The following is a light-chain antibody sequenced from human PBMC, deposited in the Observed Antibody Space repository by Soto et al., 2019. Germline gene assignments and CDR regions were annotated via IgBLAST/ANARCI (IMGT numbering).Light chain of an antibody. J-gene: IGKJ1*01. CDR3: QQRTNWA. CDR2: DAS. V-gene: IGKV3-11*01. CDR1: QSVGIF. Sequence: EIVLTQSPVTLSLSPGERATLSCRASQSVGIFLAWYQQKPGQAPRLLIYDASILATGVPARFSGSGSGTDFTLTIGSLEPEDVAVYYCQQRTNWAFGQGTKVEIK.